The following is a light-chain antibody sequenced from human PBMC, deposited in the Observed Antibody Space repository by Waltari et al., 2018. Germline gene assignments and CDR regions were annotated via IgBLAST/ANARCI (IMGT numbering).Light chain of an antibody. V-gene: IGLV2-14*01. J-gene: IGLJ1*01. CDR3: SSYRSSSTSIV. Sequence: QSALTQPASVSGSPGQSITISCTGTSSDVGGYNYVSWFQQHPGKAPKLMISDFSNRPSWVSNRFSGSKSGNTASLTISGLQAEDEADYYCSSYRSSSTSIVFGTGTKVTVL. CDR2: DFS. CDR1: SSDVGGYNY.